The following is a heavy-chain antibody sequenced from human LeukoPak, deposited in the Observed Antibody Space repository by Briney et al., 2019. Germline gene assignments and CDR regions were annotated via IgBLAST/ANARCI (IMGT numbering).Heavy chain of an antibody. CDR1: GFTFSSYD. D-gene: IGHD4-17*01. CDR3: ASSGGYGDYWYFDL. J-gene: IGHJ2*01. Sequence: GGSLRLSCAASGFTFSSYDMSWVRQAPGKGLEWVSGISGSGGSTYYADSVKGRFTISRDNSKNTLYLQMGSLRAEDMAVYYCASSGGYGDYWYFDLWGRGTLVTVSS. V-gene: IGHV3-23*01. CDR2: ISGSGGST.